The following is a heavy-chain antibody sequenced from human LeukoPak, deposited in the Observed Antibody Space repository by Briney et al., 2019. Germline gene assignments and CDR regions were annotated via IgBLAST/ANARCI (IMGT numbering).Heavy chain of an antibody. D-gene: IGHD3-10*02. Sequence: GGSLRLSCAASGFTFSSYSMNWVRQAPGKGLEWVSYISSSGSTICYADSVKGRFTISRDNAKNSLYLQMNSLRAEDTAVYYCAELGITMIGGVWGKGTTVTISS. V-gene: IGHV3-48*04. CDR1: GFTFSSYS. CDR3: AELGITMIGGV. J-gene: IGHJ6*04. CDR2: ISSSGSTI.